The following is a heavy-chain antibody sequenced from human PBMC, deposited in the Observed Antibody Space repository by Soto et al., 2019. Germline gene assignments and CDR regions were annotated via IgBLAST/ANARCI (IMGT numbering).Heavy chain of an antibody. J-gene: IGHJ5*02. Sequence: EVQLLESGGGLVQPGGSLRLSCAASGFAFSSYAMSWVRQAPGKGLEWVSAISGSGGSTYYADSVKGRFTISRDNSKNTLYLQMNSLRAEDTAVYYCAKDLGRWLRFGWFDPWGQGTLVTVSS. CDR3: AKDLGRWLRFGWFDP. CDR2: ISGSGGST. CDR1: GFAFSSYA. V-gene: IGHV3-23*01. D-gene: IGHD5-12*01.